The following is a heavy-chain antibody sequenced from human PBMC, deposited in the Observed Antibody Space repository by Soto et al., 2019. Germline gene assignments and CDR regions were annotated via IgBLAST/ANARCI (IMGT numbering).Heavy chain of an antibody. J-gene: IGHJ2*01. CDR2: IFSNDEK. Sequence: QVTLKESGPVLVKPTEPLTLTCTVSGFSLSNARMGVSWICQSPGKTLEWLAHIFSNDEKSYSTSLKSRLTITKDTSKSQVILTMTNMDPVDTATYYCARIRAGDLGNWYFDLWGRGTLVTVSS. V-gene: IGHV2-26*01. D-gene: IGHD7-27*01. CDR3: ARIRAGDLGNWYFDL. CDR1: GFSLSNARMG.